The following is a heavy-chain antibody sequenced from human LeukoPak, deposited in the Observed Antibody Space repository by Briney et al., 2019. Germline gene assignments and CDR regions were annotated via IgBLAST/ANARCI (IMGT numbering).Heavy chain of an antibody. CDR3: ARDSSGYYYDAFDI. V-gene: IGHV3-74*01. Sequence: GGSLRLSCAASGFTFSSYWMHWVRQAPGKGLVWVSRINSDGSSTSYADSVKGRFTISRDNAKNTLYLQMNSLRAEDTAVDYCARDSSGYYYDAFDIWGQGTMVTVSS. J-gene: IGHJ3*02. D-gene: IGHD3-22*01. CDR2: INSDGSST. CDR1: GFTFSSYW.